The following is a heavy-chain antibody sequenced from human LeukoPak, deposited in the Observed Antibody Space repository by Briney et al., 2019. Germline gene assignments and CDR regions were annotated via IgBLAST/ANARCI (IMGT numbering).Heavy chain of an antibody. J-gene: IGHJ4*02. CDR3: ARSADNYYYDSSGYYSLDY. Sequence: ASVKVSCKASGGTFSSYAISWVRQAPGQGLEWMGRIIPIFGTANYAQKFQGRVTITADESTSTAYMELSSLRSEDTAVYYCARSADNYYYDSSGYYSLDYWGQGTLVTVSS. D-gene: IGHD3-22*01. V-gene: IGHV1-69*13. CDR1: GGTFSSYA. CDR2: IIPIFGTA.